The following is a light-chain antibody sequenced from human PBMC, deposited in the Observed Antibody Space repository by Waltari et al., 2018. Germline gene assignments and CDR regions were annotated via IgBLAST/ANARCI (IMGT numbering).Light chain of an antibody. CDR2: DAS. J-gene: IGKJ1*01. CDR1: QSVSSY. Sequence: EIVLTQSPATLSLSPGERATLSCRASQSVSSYLAWYQQKPGQAPRLLIYDASNRATGTPARFSGSGSGTDFTLTISSLEPEDFAVYYCRQRSNWPRTFGQGTKVEIK. V-gene: IGKV3-11*01. CDR3: RQRSNWPRT.